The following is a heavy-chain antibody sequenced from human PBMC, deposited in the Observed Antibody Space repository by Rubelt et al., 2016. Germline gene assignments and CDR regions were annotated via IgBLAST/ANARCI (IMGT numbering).Heavy chain of an antibody. D-gene: IGHD4-17*01. CDR2: INHSGST. V-gene: IGHV4-34*01. Sequence: GLEWIGEINHSGSTNYNPSLKSRVTISVDTSKNQFSLKLSSVTAADTAVYYCARGRASTVTTARVWYYGMDVWGQGTTVTVSS. J-gene: IGHJ6*02. CDR3: ARGRASTVTTARVWYYGMDV.